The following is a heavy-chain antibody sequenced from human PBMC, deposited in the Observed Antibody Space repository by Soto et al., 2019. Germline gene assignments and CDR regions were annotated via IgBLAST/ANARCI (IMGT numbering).Heavy chain of an antibody. V-gene: IGHV4-39*01. J-gene: IGHJ4*02. Sequence: QLQLQESGPGLVKPSETLSLTCTVSSGSISTSTSYWGWIRQSPGKGLEWIGNIYYSGSTDYNPSLKSRVTMSVDTSKNQSSLKLRSVTAADTAVSYCARMVRGNSNFHYWGQGTLVTVSS. CDR1: SGSISTSTSY. D-gene: IGHD3-10*01. CDR2: IYYSGST. CDR3: ARMVRGNSNFHY.